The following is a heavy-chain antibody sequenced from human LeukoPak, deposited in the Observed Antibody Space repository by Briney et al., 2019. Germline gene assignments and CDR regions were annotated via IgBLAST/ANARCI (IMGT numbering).Heavy chain of an antibody. V-gene: IGHV3-23*01. CDR1: GFTFNNYA. CDR3: AKMGMDV. CDR2: ISGGAENT. Sequence: GGSLRLSCAASGFTFNNYAMSWVRQVPGKGLEWVSSISGGAENTYYADSVKGRFTISRDNSKNTLYLQMNSLRAEDTAVYYCAKMGMDVWGQGTTVTVSS. J-gene: IGHJ6*02.